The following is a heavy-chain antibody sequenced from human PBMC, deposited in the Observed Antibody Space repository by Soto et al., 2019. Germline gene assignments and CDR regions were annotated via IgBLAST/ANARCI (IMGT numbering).Heavy chain of an antibody. CDR1: GFTFSTYV. V-gene: IGHV3-23*01. CDR3: AKVSEKGVLGALDY. CDR2: ISGSGANT. Sequence: GGSLRLSCAASGFTFSTYVMSWVRQAPGKGLEWVSAISGSGANTYYADSVKGRFTISRDNSKNTLYLQMNSLRAEDTAVYYCAKVSEKGVLGALDYWGQGTLVTVSS. J-gene: IGHJ4*02. D-gene: IGHD4-17*01.